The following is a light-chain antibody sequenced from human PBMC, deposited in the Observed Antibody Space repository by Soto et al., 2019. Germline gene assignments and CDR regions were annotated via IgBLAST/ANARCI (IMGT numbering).Light chain of an antibody. J-gene: IGKJ1*01. CDR3: QQYNNWPRT. Sequence: IVMTQSPATLSVSPGERATLSCRASQSVSSNLAWYQQKPGQAPRILIYGASTRATGIPARFSGSVSGTEFTLTISSLQSEDFAVYYCQQYNNWPRTFGQGTKVDIK. CDR1: QSVSSN. CDR2: GAS. V-gene: IGKV3-15*01.